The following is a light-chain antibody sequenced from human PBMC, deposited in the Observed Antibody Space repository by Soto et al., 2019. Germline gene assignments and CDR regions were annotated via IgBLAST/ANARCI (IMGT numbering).Light chain of an antibody. V-gene: IGKV3-15*01. CDR1: QGIGDT. CDR2: DTS. Sequence: EIVMTQSPATLSVSPGEGATLSCRASQGIGDTLAWYQQKPGQTSRLLIYDTSIRATGVPARFSGSRSGAEFTLTISSLQSEDFATYYCQQSYSTPPGTFGQGTKVEIK. CDR3: QQSYSTPPGT. J-gene: IGKJ1*01.